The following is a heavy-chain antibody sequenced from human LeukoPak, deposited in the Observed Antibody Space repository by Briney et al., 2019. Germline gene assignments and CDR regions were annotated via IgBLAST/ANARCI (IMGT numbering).Heavy chain of an antibody. CDR2: IDPSDSYT. CDR1: GYSFTSYW. V-gene: IGHV5-10-1*01. J-gene: IGHJ5*02. CDR3: ARVARITMVRGVIIRGFDP. D-gene: IGHD3-10*01. Sequence: GESLKISFKGSGYSFTSYWISWVRQMPGRGLEWMGRIDPSDSYTNYSPSFQGHVTISADKSISTAYLQWGSLKASDTAMYYCARVARITMVRGVIIRGFDPWGQGTLVTVSS.